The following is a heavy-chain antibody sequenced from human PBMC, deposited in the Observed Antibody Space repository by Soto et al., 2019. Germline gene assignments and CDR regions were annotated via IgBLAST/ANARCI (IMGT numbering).Heavy chain of an antibody. CDR3: ATTFDYNGYFDP. CDR1: GYSLTTYW. V-gene: IGHV5-51*01. J-gene: IGHJ5*02. CDR2: IYLSDSDT. D-gene: IGHD4-4*01. Sequence: PGESLKISCKTSGYSLTTYWFAWGRQMPGKGLEWMGIIYLSDSDTIYSPSAEGHFTISADKSVKTAYLQWSSLKASDTAIYYCATTFDYNGYFDPWGQGTQVTVSS.